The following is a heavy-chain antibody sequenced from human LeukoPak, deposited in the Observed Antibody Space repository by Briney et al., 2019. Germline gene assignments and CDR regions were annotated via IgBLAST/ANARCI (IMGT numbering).Heavy chain of an antibody. CDR2: ISSSSSYI. D-gene: IGHD3-10*01. Sequence: GGSLRLSCAAPGFTFSSYSMNWVRQAPGKGLEWVSSISSSSSYIYYADSVKGRFTISRDNAKNSLYLQMNSLRAEDTAVYYCARDPYYYGSGSPSAKKDDYWGQGTLVTVSS. CDR3: ARDPYYYGSGSPSAKKDDY. CDR1: GFTFSSYS. J-gene: IGHJ4*02. V-gene: IGHV3-21*01.